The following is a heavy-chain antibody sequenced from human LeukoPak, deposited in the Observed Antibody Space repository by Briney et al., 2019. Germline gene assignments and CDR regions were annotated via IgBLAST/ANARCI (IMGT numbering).Heavy chain of an antibody. CDR3: AREGLDSGSHFSAWFDP. J-gene: IGHJ5*02. Sequence: GGSLRLSCAASGFTFSSYGMHWVRQAPGKGLEWVAVVSYDRITKYYADSVKGRFSISRDNSKNTLSLEMNSLRPEDTAAYYCAREGLDSGSHFSAWFDPWGQGTLVTVSS. CDR2: VSYDRITK. D-gene: IGHD3-10*01. V-gene: IGHV3-30*03. CDR1: GFTFSSYG.